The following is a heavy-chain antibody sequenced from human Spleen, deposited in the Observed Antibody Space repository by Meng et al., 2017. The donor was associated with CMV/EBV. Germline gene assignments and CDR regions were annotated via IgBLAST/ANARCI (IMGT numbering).Heavy chain of an antibody. CDR3: ASVPIYYGSGSDDY. CDR1: GGSFSGYY. D-gene: IGHD3-10*01. Sequence: QGKLQQLGAGLLKPSETLSLTWAVYGGSFSGYYWSWIRQPPGKGLEWIGEINHSGSTNYNPSLKSRVTISVDTSKNQFSLKLSSVTAADTAVYYCASVPIYYGSGSDDYWGQGTLVTVSS. CDR2: INHSGST. J-gene: IGHJ4*02. V-gene: IGHV4-34*01.